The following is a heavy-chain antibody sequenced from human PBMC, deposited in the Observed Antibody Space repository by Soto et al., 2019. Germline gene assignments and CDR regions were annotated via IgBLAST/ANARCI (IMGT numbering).Heavy chain of an antibody. CDR3: ARGPTVKYFYYGMDV. CDR1: GGSISSYY. CDR2: IYYSGST. J-gene: IGHJ6*02. Sequence: SETLSLTCTVSGGSISSYYWSRIRQPPGKGLEWIGYIYYSGSTNYNPSLKSRVTISVDTSKNQFSLKLSSVTAADTAVYYCARGPTVKYFYYGMDVWGQGTTVTVSS. V-gene: IGHV4-59*01.